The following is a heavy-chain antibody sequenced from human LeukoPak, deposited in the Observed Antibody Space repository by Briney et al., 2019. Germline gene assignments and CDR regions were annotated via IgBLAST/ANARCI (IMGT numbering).Heavy chain of an antibody. V-gene: IGHV4-61*02. CDR1: GDSISNEISSESYY. Sequence: SQTLSLTCTVSGDSISNEISSESYYWRWIRQSAGKGLNWIGRIYARGSTNYNPSLHSRVTISVDTSKNQFFLKLSSVTAADTAMYYCARGVYCSGGSCHLDYWGQGTLVTVSS. D-gene: IGHD2-15*01. CDR2: IYARGST. J-gene: IGHJ4*02. CDR3: ARGVYCSGGSCHLDY.